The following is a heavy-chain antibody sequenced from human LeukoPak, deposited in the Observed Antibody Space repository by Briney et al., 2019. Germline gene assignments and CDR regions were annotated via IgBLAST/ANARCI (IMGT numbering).Heavy chain of an antibody. CDR3: ARARYYDSSGYYSY. J-gene: IGHJ4*02. Sequence: GGSLRLSCAASGFTFSSYWMTWVRQAPGKGLEWVANIKQDGSDKHYVDSVKGRFTISRDNAKNSLFLQMDSLRAEDTAVYYCARARYYDSSGYYSYWGQGTLVTVSS. V-gene: IGHV3-7*05. CDR1: GFTFSSYW. D-gene: IGHD3-22*01. CDR2: IKQDGSDK.